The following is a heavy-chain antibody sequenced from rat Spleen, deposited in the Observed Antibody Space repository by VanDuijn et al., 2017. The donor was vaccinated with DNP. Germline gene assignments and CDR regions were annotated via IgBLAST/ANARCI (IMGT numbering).Heavy chain of an antibody. Sequence: EVQVVESGGHLVQPGRSLKLSCAASGFTFSDYYMAWVRQAPTKGLEWVAYIGSDGYAPYYGDSVQGRFTISRDNAEGTLNLQMNSLRSEDTATYYCASHTYYGYDYFVYWGQGVMVTVSS. V-gene: IGHV5-22*01. J-gene: IGHJ2*01. CDR3: ASHTYYGYDYFVY. D-gene: IGHD1-9*01. CDR2: IGSDGYAP. CDR1: GFTFSDYY.